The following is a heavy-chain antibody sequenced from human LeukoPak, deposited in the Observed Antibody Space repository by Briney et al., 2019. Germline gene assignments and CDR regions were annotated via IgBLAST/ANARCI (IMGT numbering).Heavy chain of an antibody. CDR3: ARDPYGGNYFLDY. CDR2: FNANSGVT. D-gene: IGHD4-23*01. J-gene: IGHJ4*02. CDR1: GYTFTGYH. V-gene: IGHV1-2*02. Sequence: ASVKVSCKTSGYTFTGYHVHWVRQAPGQGLEWMGWFNANSGVTKYAQKFQGRVTLTRDTSVGTDYMELTSLISDDTAVYYCARDPYGGNYFLDYWGQGTLVTVAS.